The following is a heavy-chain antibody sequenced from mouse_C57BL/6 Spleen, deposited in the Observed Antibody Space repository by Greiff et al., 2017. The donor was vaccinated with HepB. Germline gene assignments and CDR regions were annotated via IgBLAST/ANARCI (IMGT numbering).Heavy chain of an antibody. Sequence: EVKLVESGEGLVKPGGSLKLSCAASGFTFSSYAMSWVRQTPEKRLEWVAYISSGGDYIYYADTVKGRFTISRDNARNTLYLQMSSLKSEDTAMYYCTREGITTVVLDYWGQGTTLTVSS. V-gene: IGHV5-9-1*02. D-gene: IGHD1-1*01. CDR2: ISSGGDYI. CDR1: GFTFSSYA. CDR3: TREGITTVVLDY. J-gene: IGHJ2*01.